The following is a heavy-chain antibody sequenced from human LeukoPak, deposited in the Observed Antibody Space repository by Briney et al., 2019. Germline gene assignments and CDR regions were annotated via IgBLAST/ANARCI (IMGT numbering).Heavy chain of an antibody. Sequence: ASVKVSCKASGYRFTDYYLHWVRQAPGQGLEWMGWINPNRGDTKYAQKFQGRVSVTRDTSISTAYMELSRLTSDDTAVYYCARDKPTSFYGFQYWGQGTLVTVSS. V-gene: IGHV1-2*02. J-gene: IGHJ1*01. CDR3: ARDKPTSFYGFQY. D-gene: IGHD2/OR15-2a*01. CDR1: GYRFTDYY. CDR2: INPNRGDT.